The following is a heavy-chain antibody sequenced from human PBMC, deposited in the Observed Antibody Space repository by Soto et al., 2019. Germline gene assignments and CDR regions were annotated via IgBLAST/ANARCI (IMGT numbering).Heavy chain of an antibody. CDR1: GFTFSTYA. CDR3: AKARYGYTYGSFDY. D-gene: IGHD5-18*01. J-gene: IGHJ4*02. CDR2: FSGSGGST. Sequence: GGSVRLSCAASGFTFSTYAMGWVRQAPGKGLEWVSGFSGSGGSTYYADSVKGRFTISRDNSKNTLYLQMNSLRAEDTAVYYCAKARYGYTYGSFDYWGQGTLVTVSS. V-gene: IGHV3-23*01.